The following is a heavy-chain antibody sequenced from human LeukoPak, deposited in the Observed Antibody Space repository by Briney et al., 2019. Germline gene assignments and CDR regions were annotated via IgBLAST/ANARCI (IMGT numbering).Heavy chain of an antibody. CDR3: ARILQQLIDY. CDR1: GYSISSGYY. Sequence: SETLSLTCAVSGYSISSGYYWGWIRQPPGKGLEWIGSLYHSGSTYYNPSLKSRVTISVDTSKNQFSLKLSSVTAADTAVYYCARILQQLIDYWGQGTLVTVSS. D-gene: IGHD6-13*01. V-gene: IGHV4-38-2*01. J-gene: IGHJ4*02. CDR2: LYHSGST.